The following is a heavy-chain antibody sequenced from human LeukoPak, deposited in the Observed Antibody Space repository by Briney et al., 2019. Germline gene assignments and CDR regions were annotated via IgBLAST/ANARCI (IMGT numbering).Heavy chain of an antibody. CDR2: ISSSSSYI. CDR1: GFTFSSYS. Sequence: PGGSLRLSCAASGFTFSSYSMNWVRQAPGKGLEWVSSISSSSSYIYYADSVKGRFTISRDNAKNSLYLQMNSLRAEDTAVYYCARREVDYYYFYMDLWGRGTTVTVSS. V-gene: IGHV3-21*01. CDR3: ARREVDYYYFYMDL. J-gene: IGHJ6*03.